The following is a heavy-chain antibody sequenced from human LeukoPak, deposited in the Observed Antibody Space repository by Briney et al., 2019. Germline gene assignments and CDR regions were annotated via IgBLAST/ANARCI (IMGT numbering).Heavy chain of an antibody. CDR2: ISGSGGST. J-gene: IGHJ4*02. CDR3: AKYRRAVRDFFDY. V-gene: IGHV3-23*01. Sequence: GGSLGLSCAASGFTFSSYAMSWVRQAPGKGLEWVSAISGSGGSTYYADSVKGRFTISRDNSKNTLYLQMNSLRAEDTAVYYCAKYRRAVRDFFDYWGQGTLVTVSS. CDR1: GFTFSSYA. D-gene: IGHD3-16*02.